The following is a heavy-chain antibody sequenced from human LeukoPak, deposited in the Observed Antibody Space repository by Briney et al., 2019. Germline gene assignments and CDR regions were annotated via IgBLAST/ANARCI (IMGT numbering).Heavy chain of an antibody. Sequence: GASVKVSCKASGYTFTGYYMHWVRQAPGQGLEWMGWISAYNGNTNYAQKLQGRVTMTTDTSTSTAYMELRSLRSDDTAVYYCARDESDAPLGFDPWGQGTLVTVSS. J-gene: IGHJ5*02. CDR1: GYTFTGYY. CDR3: ARDESDAPLGFDP. D-gene: IGHD5-24*01. CDR2: ISAYNGNT. V-gene: IGHV1-18*04.